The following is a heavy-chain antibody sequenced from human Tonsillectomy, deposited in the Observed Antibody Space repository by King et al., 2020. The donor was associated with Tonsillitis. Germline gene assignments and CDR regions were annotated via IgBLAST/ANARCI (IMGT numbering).Heavy chain of an antibody. V-gene: IGHV4-34*01. CDR1: GVSFSDYY. Sequence: VQLQQWGAGLLRPSETLSLTCAVYGVSFSDYYWNWIRQSPGKGREWIGEINHGGSTNYNPSLKSRVAISVDSSKNQFSLKLNSVTAADPAVYYCARGGPDSLPTSVSDAFDIWGQGTMVTVSS. J-gene: IGHJ3*02. CDR2: INHGGST. D-gene: IGHD2-2*01. CDR3: ARGGPDSLPTSVSDAFDI.